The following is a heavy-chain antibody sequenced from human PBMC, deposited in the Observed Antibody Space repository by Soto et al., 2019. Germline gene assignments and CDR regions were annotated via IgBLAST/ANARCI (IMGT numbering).Heavy chain of an antibody. CDR1: GGSISIYY. D-gene: IGHD4-17*01. Sequence: SETLSLTCTVSGGSISIYYWSWVRQPPGRGLEWIGEIHHSRGINYNPSLKSRISISVDMPKNQFSLNMNSVTAADTAVYYCARVTTYDYYYGMDVWGQGTTVTVSS. V-gene: IGHV4-34*01. CDR2: IHHSRGI. CDR3: ARVTTYDYYYGMDV. J-gene: IGHJ6*02.